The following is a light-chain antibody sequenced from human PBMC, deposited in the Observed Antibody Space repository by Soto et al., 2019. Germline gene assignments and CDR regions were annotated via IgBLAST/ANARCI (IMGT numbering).Light chain of an antibody. Sequence: EMVMTQSPDTPSVSPGERATLSCRASQSVGSNLAWYQQKPGQAPRLLIYAASTRATGIPARFSGSGSGTDFTLTISSLQPEDFATYYCQQSYSTGGTFGPGTKVDIK. CDR3: QQSYSTGGT. J-gene: IGKJ3*01. CDR2: AAS. V-gene: IGKV3-15*01. CDR1: QSVGSN.